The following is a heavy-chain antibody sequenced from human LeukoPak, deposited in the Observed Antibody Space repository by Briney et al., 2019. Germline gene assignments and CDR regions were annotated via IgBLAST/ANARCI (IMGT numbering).Heavy chain of an antibody. D-gene: IGHD5-12*01. V-gene: IGHV1-2*02. CDR1: GYTFTGYY. J-gene: IGHJ5*02. CDR2: INPNSGGT. CDR3: ARGNSGYDPWFDP. Sequence: ASVKVSCKASGYTFTGYYMHWVRQAPGQGLEWMGWINPNSGGTNYAQKFQGRVTMTRDTSISTAYMELSRLRSDDTAVYYCARGNSGYDPWFDPWGQGTLVTVSS.